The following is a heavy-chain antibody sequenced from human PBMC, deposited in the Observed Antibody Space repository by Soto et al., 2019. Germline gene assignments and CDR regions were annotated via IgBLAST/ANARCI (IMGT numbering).Heavy chain of an antibody. CDR1: GGTFSSYA. D-gene: IGHD1-26*01. CDR2: IIPILGIA. CDR3: ATRAGANNLYYYYGMDV. V-gene: IGHV1-69*10. Sequence: ASVKVSCKASGGTFSSYAISWVRQAPGQGLEWMGGIIPILGIANYAQKFQGRVTITADKSTSTAYMELSSLRSEDTAVYYCATRAGANNLYYYYGMDVWGPGTSVTVSS. J-gene: IGHJ6*02.